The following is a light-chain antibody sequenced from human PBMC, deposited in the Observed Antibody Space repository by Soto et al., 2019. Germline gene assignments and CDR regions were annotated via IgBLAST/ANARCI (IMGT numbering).Light chain of an antibody. V-gene: IGKV4-1*01. CDR2: WAS. CDR3: QQSYGTPYT. Sequence: DIVMTQSPDSLAVSLGERATINCKSSQSGLYSSDNESYLGGYQQRPGQPPKLLIYWASTRASGVPDRFSGSGSGTDFTLTISRLQAEDGAVYYCQQSYGTPYTFGQGTKLEI. CDR1: QSGLYSSDNESY. J-gene: IGKJ2*01.